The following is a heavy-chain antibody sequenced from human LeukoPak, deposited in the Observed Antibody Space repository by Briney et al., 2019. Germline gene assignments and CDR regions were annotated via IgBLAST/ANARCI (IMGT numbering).Heavy chain of an antibody. CDR3: VRRHGFGDYVVDY. CDR2: IDSGGSDK. D-gene: IGHD4-17*01. V-gene: IGHV3-21*01. J-gene: IGHJ4*02. CDR1: GFTFSTYT. Sequence: GGSLRLSCAASGFTFSTYTMNWVRQAPGKGLEWVSSIDSGGSDKYYADSVKGRFTISRDNARNSLSLQMNSLRAEDTAVYYCVRRHGFGDYVVDYWGQGTLVTVSS.